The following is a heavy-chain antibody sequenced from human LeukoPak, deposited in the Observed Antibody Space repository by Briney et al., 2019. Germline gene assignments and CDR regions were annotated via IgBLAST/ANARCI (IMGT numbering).Heavy chain of an antibody. J-gene: IGHJ4*02. Sequence: GGSLRLSCTASGFTFSSTGMHWVRQAPGKGLEWVSYIRYDGNNKYYGDSVKGRLTVSRDNSKNTLYLQMNSLRVEATVVYYCARTYTPDNWGQGTLVTVSS. CDR1: GFTFSSTG. CDR2: IRYDGNNK. V-gene: IGHV3-30*02. D-gene: IGHD2-15*01. CDR3: ARTYTPDN.